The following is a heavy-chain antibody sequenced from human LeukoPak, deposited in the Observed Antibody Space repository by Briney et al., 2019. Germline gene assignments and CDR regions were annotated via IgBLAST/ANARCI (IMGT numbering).Heavy chain of an antibody. D-gene: IGHD5-18*01. CDR2: IKSKTDGGTT. J-gene: IGHJ4*02. Sequence: GGSLRLSCAASGFTFSNAWMNWVRQAPGKGPEWVGRIKSKTDGGTTDYAAPVKGRFTISRDDSKNTLYLQMNSLKTEDTAVYYCTTDPGYSYGTRTDYWGQGTLVTVSS. CDR1: GFTFSNAW. CDR3: TTDPGYSYGTRTDY. V-gene: IGHV3-15*07.